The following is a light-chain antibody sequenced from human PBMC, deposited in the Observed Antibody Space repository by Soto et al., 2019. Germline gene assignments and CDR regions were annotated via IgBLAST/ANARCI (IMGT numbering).Light chain of an antibody. V-gene: IGLV2-18*02. J-gene: IGLJ2*01. CDR1: SSDVGSYNR. Sequence: QSALTQLPSGSGSPGQSVTISCTGTSSDVGSYNRVFWYQQPPGTAPNVMIYEVSNRPSGVTDRFSGSKSGNTASLTISGLQARGDDDYYCNSWTSRGTLVVGGGTKFTVL. CDR2: EVS. CDR3: NSWTSRGTLV.